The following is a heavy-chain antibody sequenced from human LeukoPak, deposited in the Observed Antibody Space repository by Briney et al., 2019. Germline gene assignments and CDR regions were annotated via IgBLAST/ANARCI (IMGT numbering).Heavy chain of an antibody. CDR3: ARRGDSRSWYWYFDY. CDR1: GYSFTSYW. Sequence: GESLKISCKGSGYSFTSYWIGWVRQMPGKGLEWMGIIYPGDSDTRYSPSFQGQVTISADKSISTAHLQWSSLKASDTAMYYCARRGDSRSWYWYFDYWGQGTLVTVSS. J-gene: IGHJ4*02. D-gene: IGHD6-13*01. V-gene: IGHV5-51*01. CDR2: IYPGDSDT.